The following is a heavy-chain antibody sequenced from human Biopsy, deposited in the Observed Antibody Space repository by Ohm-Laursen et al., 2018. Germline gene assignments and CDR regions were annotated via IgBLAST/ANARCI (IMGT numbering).Heavy chain of an antibody. CDR3: ATELLPPGVGGPWLES. Sequence: SLRLSCAASGFTFSSYSMNWVRQAPGKGLEWVSFISSGSSPIYYADSVKGRFTISRDDAKNSLYLQMNSLRAADTAKYYCATELLPPGVGGPWLESWGQGISVTVSS. V-gene: IGHV3-48*01. J-gene: IGHJ5*01. CDR1: GFTFSSYS. D-gene: IGHD3-10*01. CDR2: ISSGSSPI.